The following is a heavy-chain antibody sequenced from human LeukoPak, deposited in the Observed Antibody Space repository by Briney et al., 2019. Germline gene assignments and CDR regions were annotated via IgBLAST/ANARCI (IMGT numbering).Heavy chain of an antibody. CDR1: GYTFTSYY. V-gene: IGHV1-46*01. CDR2: INPSGGST. Sequence: GASVKVSCKASGYTFTSYYMHWVRQAPGEGLEWMGIINPSGGSTSYAQKFQGRVTMTRDMSTSTVYMELSSLRAEDTAVYYCAREVVTPYYMDVWGKGTTVTVSS. CDR3: AREVVTPYYMDV. D-gene: IGHD2-21*02. J-gene: IGHJ6*03.